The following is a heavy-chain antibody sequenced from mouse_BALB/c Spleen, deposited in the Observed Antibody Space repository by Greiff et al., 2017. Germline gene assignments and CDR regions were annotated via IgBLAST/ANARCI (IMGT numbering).Heavy chain of an antibody. CDR1: GFTFSSYG. D-gene: IGHD2-2*01. CDR2: INSNGGST. CDR3: ARDHYGYDPNYFDY. Sequence: EVMLVESGGGLVQPGGSLKLSCAASGFTFSSYGMSWVRQTPDKRLELVATINSNGGSTYYPDSVKGRFTISRDNAKNTLYLQMSSLKSEDTAMYYCARDHYGYDPNYFDYWGQGTTLTVSS. V-gene: IGHV5-6-3*01. J-gene: IGHJ2*01.